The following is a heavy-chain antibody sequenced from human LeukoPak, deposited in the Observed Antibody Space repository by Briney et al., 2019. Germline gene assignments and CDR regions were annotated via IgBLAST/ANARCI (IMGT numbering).Heavy chain of an antibody. CDR2: ISSGTTITT. D-gene: IGHD7-27*01. V-gene: IGHV3-48*01. J-gene: IGHJ4*02. CDR1: GFIFMAYS. Sequence: PGGSLRLSCTASGFIFMAYSMNWVRQAPGKGLEWVSYISSGTTITTYYADSVRGRSTITRDNAKNSLFLQMDSLRVEDTAVYYCARRVNGEFDYWGQGTLVTVSS. CDR3: ARRVNGEFDY.